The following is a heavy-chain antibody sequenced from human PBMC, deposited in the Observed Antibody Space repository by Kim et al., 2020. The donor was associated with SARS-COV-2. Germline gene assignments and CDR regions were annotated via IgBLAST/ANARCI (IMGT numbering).Heavy chain of an antibody. CDR1: GYSISSGYY. D-gene: IGHD3-22*01. J-gene: IGHJ1*01. CDR3: ARGAPANYYDSSGYPH. Sequence: SETLSLTCTVSGYSISSGYYWGWIRQPPGKGLEWIGSIYHSGSTYYNPSLKSRVTISVDTSKNQFSLKLSSVTAADTAVYYCARGAPANYYDSSGYPHWG. V-gene: IGHV4-38-2*02. CDR2: IYHSGST.